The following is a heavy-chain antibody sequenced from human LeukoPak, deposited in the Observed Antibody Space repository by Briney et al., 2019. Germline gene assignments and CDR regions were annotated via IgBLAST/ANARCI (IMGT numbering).Heavy chain of an antibody. V-gene: IGHV3-48*01. CDR1: GFTFSSYS. CDR3: AKAAGYSYGIFFDY. Sequence: GGSLRLSCAASGFTFSSYSMNWVRQAPGKGLEWVSYISSSSSTIYYADSVKGRFTISRDNAKNSLYLQMNSLRAEDTAVYYCAKAAGYSYGIFFDYWGQGTLVTVSS. CDR2: ISSSSSTI. J-gene: IGHJ4*02. D-gene: IGHD5-18*01.